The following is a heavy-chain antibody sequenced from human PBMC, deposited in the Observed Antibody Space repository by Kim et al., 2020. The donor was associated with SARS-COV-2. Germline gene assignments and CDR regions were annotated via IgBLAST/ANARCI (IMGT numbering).Heavy chain of an antibody. D-gene: IGHD3-10*01. J-gene: IGHJ6*02. CDR2: ISAYNGNT. CDR1: GYTFTSYG. CDR3: ARDLRGLTMVRGVIIAGVYYYYGMDV. Sequence: ASVKVSCKASGYTFTSYGISWVRQAPGQGLEWMGWISAYNGNTNYAQKLQGRVTMTTDTSTSTAYMELRSLRSDDTAVYYCARDLRGLTMVRGVIIAGVYYYYGMDVWGQGTTVTVSS. V-gene: IGHV1-18*04.